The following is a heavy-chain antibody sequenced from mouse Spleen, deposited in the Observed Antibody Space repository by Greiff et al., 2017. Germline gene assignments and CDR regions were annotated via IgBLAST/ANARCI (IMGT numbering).Heavy chain of an antibody. CDR2: IDPSDSYT. J-gene: IGHJ3*01. CDR3: AREGNWAWFAY. CDR1: GYTFTSYW. Sequence: QVQLQQPGAELVKPGASVKLSCKASGYTFTSYWMQWVKQRPGQGLEWIGEIDPSDSYTNYNQKFKGKATLTVDTSSSTAYMQLSSLTSEDSAVYYCAREGNWAWFAYWGQGTLVTVSA. D-gene: IGHD4-1*01. V-gene: IGHV1-50*01.